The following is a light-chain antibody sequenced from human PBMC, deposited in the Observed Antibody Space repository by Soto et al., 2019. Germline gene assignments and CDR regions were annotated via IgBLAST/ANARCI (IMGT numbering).Light chain of an antibody. J-gene: IGKJ5*01. Sequence: ERVMTQSPATLSESPQPMATLSCRASQSVGSNLAWYQQKPGQAPRLLIYGASTRATGIPARFSGSGSGTEFTLTISSLQSEDFAVYYCQQYNNWPRDTFGQGTRLEIK. V-gene: IGKV3-15*01. CDR2: GAS. CDR3: QQYNNWPRDT. CDR1: QSVGSN.